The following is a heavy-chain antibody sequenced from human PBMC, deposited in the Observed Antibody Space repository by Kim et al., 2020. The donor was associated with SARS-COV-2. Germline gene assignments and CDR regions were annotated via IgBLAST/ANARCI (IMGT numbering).Heavy chain of an antibody. J-gene: IGHJ6*02. CDR2: ISYDGSNK. V-gene: IGHV3-30*18. CDR3: AKELYSSSKETTLSYDYYYGMDV. Sequence: GGSLRLSCAASGFTLSSYGMHWVRQAPGKGLEWVAVISYDGSNKYYADSVKGRFTISRDNSKNTLYLQMNSLRAEDTAVYYCAKELYSSSKETTLSYDYYYGMDVWGQGTPVTVSS. D-gene: IGHD6-13*01. CDR1: GFTLSSYG.